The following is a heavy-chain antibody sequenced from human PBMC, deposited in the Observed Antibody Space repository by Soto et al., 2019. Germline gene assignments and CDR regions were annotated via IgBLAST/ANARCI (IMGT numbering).Heavy chain of an antibody. CDR3: ARGEWLATIKPYFAY. D-gene: IGHD5-12*01. V-gene: IGHV4-59*01. J-gene: IGHJ4*02. CDR2: IYYSGST. Sequence: PSETLSLTCTVSGGSMSSYYWSWIRQSPGKGLEWIGYIYYSGSTNYNPPLKSRVAISLDTSKNQFSLMLSSVTAADTAVYYCARGEWLATIKPYFAYWGQGTLVTVSS. CDR1: GGSMSSYY.